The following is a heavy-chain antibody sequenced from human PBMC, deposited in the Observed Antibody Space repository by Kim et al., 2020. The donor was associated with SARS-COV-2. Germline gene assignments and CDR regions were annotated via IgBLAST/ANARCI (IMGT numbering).Heavy chain of an antibody. J-gene: IGHJ4*02. D-gene: IGHD3-3*01. CDR3: ARDKRITIFGVVGADFDY. CDR1: GYTFTSYA. Sequence: ASVKVSCKASGYTFTSYAMHWVRQAPGQRLEWMGWINAGNGNTKYSQKFQGRVTITRDTSASTAYMELSSLRSEDTAVYYCARDKRITIFGVVGADFDYWGQGTLVTVSS. V-gene: IGHV1-3*01. CDR2: INAGNGNT.